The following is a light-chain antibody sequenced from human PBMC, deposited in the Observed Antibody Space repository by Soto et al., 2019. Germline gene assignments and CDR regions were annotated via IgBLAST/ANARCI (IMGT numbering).Light chain of an antibody. CDR1: QSVSSSY. Sequence: EIVLTQSPGTLSLSPGERATLSCRASQSVSSSYLAWYQQKPGQAPRLLIYGASSRATGIPDRFSGSGSGTDFTLTISRLEPEDFAVYYCQQYGISPTFSQGTKVEIK. CDR2: GAS. J-gene: IGKJ1*01. CDR3: QQYGISPT. V-gene: IGKV3-20*01.